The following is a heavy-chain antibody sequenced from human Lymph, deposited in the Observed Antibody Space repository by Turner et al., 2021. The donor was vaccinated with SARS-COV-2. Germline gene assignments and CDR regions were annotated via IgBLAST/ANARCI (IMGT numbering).Heavy chain of an antibody. CDR1: GFTFSTYS. V-gene: IGHV3-21*01. Sequence: EVQLVESGGGLVKPGGSLRHSWAPSGFTFSTYSMNWVRQAPGKGLEWISSISSSSSYIYYADSVKGRFTISRDDAKHSLYLQMNSLRAEDTAVYYCARDIPTTADYFDYWGQGTLVTVSS. J-gene: IGHJ4*02. D-gene: IGHD4-17*01. CDR3: ARDIPTTADYFDY. CDR2: ISSSSSYI.